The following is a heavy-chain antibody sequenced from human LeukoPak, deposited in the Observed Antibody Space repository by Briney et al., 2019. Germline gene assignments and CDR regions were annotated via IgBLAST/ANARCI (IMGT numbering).Heavy chain of an antibody. CDR1: SYTFTSYG. CDR2: ISGYNGNT. Sequence: ASVKVSCKASSYTFTSYGITWVRQAPGQGLEWMGWISGYNGNTNYAQKFQGRVTMTTDTSTSTAYMELRSLRSDDTAVYYCARDLGWELLRSAFDIWGQGTMVTVSS. CDR3: ARDLGWELLRSAFDI. J-gene: IGHJ3*02. V-gene: IGHV1-18*01. D-gene: IGHD1-26*01.